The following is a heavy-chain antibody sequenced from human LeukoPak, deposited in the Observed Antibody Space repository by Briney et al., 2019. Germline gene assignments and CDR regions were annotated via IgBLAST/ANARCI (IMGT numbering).Heavy chain of an antibody. CDR3: ARDGWFDP. Sequence: GGSLRLSCAASGFTFSSYAMHWVRQAPGKGLEWVAVISYDGSNKYYADSVKGRFTISRDNSKNTLYLQMNSLRAEDTAVYYCARDGWFDPWGQGTLVTVSS. J-gene: IGHJ5*02. CDR1: GFTFSSYA. V-gene: IGHV3-30-3*01. CDR2: ISYDGSNK.